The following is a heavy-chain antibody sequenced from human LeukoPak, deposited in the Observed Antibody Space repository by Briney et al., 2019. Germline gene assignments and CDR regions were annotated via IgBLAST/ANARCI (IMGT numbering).Heavy chain of an antibody. V-gene: IGHV1-69*13. CDR1: GGTFSSYA. CDR2: IIPIFGTA. Sequence: ASVKVSCKASGGTFSSYAISWVRQAPGQGLEWMGGIIPIFGTANYAQKFQGRVTITADESTSTAYMELSSLRSEDTAVYYCARASQAVVVAATSTYFDYWGQGTLVTVSS. D-gene: IGHD2-15*01. CDR3: ARASQAVVVAATSTYFDY. J-gene: IGHJ4*02.